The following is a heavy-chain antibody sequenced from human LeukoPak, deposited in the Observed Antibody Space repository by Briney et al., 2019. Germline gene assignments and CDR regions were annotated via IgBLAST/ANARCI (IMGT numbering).Heavy chain of an antibody. Sequence: SETLSLTCAVYGGSFSGYYWSWIRQPPGKGLEWIGEINHSGSTNYNPSLKSRVTISVDTSKNQFSLKLSSVTAADTAVYYCARDITHYYDSSGYYLYDFDYWGKGTLVTVSS. CDR3: ARDITHYYDSSGYYLYDFDY. D-gene: IGHD3-22*01. J-gene: IGHJ4*02. V-gene: IGHV4-34*01. CDR1: GGSFSGYY. CDR2: INHSGST.